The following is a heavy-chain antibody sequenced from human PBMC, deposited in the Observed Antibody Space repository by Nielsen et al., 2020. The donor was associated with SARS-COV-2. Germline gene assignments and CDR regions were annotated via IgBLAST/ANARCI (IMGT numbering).Heavy chain of an antibody. CDR1: GFTFSDYY. D-gene: IGHD6-6*01. V-gene: IGHV3-11*04. CDR3: ARSSIAARYNWFDP. J-gene: IGHJ5*02. CDR2: ISSSGSTI. Sequence: GESLKISCAASGFTFSDYYMSWIRQAPGKGLEWVSYISSSGSTIYYADSVKGRFTISRDNAKNSLYLQMNSLRAEDTAVYYCARSSIAARYNWFDPWGQGTLVTVSS.